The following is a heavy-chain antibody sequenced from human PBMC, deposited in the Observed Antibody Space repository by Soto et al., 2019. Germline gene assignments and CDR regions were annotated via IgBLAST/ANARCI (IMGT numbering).Heavy chain of an antibody. CDR2: INIGSGRT. CDR3: VRDGGDCGYRLTYYCYMGLDV. D-gene: IGHD2-21*02. J-gene: IGHJ6*02. Sequence: ASVKVSCKTSGYDFASYAMHWVRQAPGQRLEWMGWINIGSGRTEYSQNLQDRITITRDTSASTVYMDLSSLKSEDTSVYFCVRDGGDCGYRLTYYCYMGLDVWAQGTTVTVSS. V-gene: IGHV1-3*04. CDR1: GYDFASYA.